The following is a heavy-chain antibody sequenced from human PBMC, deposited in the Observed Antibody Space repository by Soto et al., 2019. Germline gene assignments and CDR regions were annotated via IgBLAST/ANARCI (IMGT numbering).Heavy chain of an antibody. CDR1: GFSLSTSGVG. J-gene: IGHJ4*02. D-gene: IGHD5-12*01. V-gene: IGHV2-5*01. CDR3: AHFNGYEEFEY. CDR2: IYWNDDK. Sequence: QITLKESGPTLVKPTQTLTLTCTFSGFSLSTSGVGVGWIHQPPGKALEWLAVIYWNDDKRYSPSLKSRLTITKGTSDNQVVLTMTNVDPVDTASYYCAHFNGYEEFEYWGQGTLVTVSS.